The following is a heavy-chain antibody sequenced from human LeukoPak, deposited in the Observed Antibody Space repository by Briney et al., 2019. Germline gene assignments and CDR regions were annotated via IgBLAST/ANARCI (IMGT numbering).Heavy chain of an antibody. D-gene: IGHD5-12*01. CDR3: AKPHTSGYDVDFDY. V-gene: IGHV3-30*02. J-gene: IGHJ4*02. Sequence: DSVKGRFTISRDNSKNTLYLQMNSLRAEDTAVYYCAKPHTSGYDVDFDYWGQGTLVTVSS.